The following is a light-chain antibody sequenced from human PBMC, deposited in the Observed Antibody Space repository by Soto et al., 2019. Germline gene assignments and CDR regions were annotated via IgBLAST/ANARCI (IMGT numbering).Light chain of an antibody. CDR2: GAS. Sequence: IVMTQSPGTLSVSPGERATLSCRASQGVSSNLAWYQQKPGQAPRLLIYGASTRATGIPARFSGSGSETEFTLTISSLQSEDFAVYYCQQFYNWPRTFGQGTKV. J-gene: IGKJ1*01. V-gene: IGKV3-15*01. CDR1: QGVSSN. CDR3: QQFYNWPRT.